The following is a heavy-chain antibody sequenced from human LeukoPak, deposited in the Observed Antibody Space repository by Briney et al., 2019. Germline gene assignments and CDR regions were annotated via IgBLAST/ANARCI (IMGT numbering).Heavy chain of an antibody. CDR3: ARWNYYGSGSHYDY. CDR2: ISAYNGNT. V-gene: IGHV1-18*01. J-gene: IGHJ4*02. D-gene: IGHD3-10*01. Sequence: EASVTVSFTASGYTFTSYGISWVRQAPGQGLEWMGWISAYNGNTNYAQKLQGRVTMTTDTSTSTAYMELRSLRSDDTAVYYCARWNYYGSGSHYDYWGQGTLVTVSS. CDR1: GYTFTSYG.